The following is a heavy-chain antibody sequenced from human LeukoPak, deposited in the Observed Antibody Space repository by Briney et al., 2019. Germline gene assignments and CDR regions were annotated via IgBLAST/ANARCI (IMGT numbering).Heavy chain of an antibody. D-gene: IGHD5-12*01. Sequence: GGSLRLSCAASGFTFSSYGMHWVRQAPGRGLEWVSSISSSSSYIYYADSVKGRFTISRDNAKNSLYLQMNSLRAEDTAVYYCARDDGGYDLDYWGQGTLVTVSS. CDR1: GFTFSSYG. V-gene: IGHV3-21*01. CDR3: ARDDGGYDLDY. J-gene: IGHJ4*02. CDR2: ISSSSSYI.